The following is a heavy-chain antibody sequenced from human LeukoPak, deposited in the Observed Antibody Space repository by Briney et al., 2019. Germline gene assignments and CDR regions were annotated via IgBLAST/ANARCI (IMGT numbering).Heavy chain of an antibody. J-gene: IGHJ5*02. CDR2: IYPGDSDT. D-gene: IGHD6-13*01. CDR1: GYSFTSSW. Sequence: GESLKISCKGSGYSFTSSWIGWVRQMPGKGLEWMGIIYPGDSDTRYSPSFQGQVTISVDKSISTAYLQWSSLKASDTSMYYCARQGGSSSSPYNWFDPWGQGTLVTVSS. V-gene: IGHV5-51*01. CDR3: ARQGGSSSSPYNWFDP.